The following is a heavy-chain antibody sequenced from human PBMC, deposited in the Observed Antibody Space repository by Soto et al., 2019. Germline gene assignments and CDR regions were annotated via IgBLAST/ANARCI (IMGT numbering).Heavy chain of an antibody. CDR3: AKGGATYGLLTHDY. J-gene: IGHJ4*02. D-gene: IGHD3-9*01. Sequence: EVQLLESGGGLVQPGWSLRLSCVVSGFTFSNFAMSWVRQAPGKGLEWVSTLTGRSRVTYYADSVKCRFAIYRDHSRNTLDLQMNSLTAEDTAVYYCAKGGATYGLLTHDYWGQGTRVTVSS. V-gene: IGHV3-23*01. CDR2: LTGRSRVT. CDR1: GFTFSNFA.